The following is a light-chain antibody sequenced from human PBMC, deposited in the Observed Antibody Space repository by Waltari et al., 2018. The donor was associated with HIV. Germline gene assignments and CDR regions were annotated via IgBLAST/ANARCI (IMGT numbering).Light chain of an antibody. CDR2: DVP. CDR3: CSYAGSSIPVV. V-gene: IGLV2-23*02. Sequence: HSALTQPASVSGSPGQSITISCTGTSSDVGGYHYVSWYQQHPGKAPKLMIYDVPKRPSGVSNRFSGSKSGNTASLTISGLQAEDEADYYGCSYAGSSIPVVFGGGTKLTVL. CDR1: SSDVGGYHY. J-gene: IGLJ3*02.